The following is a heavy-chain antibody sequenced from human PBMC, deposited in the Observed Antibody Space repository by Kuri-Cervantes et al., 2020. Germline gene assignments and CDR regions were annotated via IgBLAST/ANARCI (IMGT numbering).Heavy chain of an antibody. D-gene: IGHD4-17*01. CDR3: AHTYYADYRVFGY. Sequence: SGPTLVKPTQTLTLTCSFSGFSLNTGGMGVGWIRQPPGKAREWLAVIYWDDDKRSSPSLKSRLTITKDTSKNQVVLTVTNMGPVDTATYYCAHTYYADYRVFGYWAQGTLVTVSS. V-gene: IGHV2-5*02. CDR2: IYWDDDK. J-gene: IGHJ4*02. CDR1: GFSLNTGGMG.